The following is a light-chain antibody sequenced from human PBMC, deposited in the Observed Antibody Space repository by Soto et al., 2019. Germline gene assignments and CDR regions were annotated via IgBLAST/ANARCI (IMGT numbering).Light chain of an antibody. CDR2: RDN. CDR3: QVWDSSF. Sequence: SYELTQPLSVSVAPGQTARITCGGNNIGSKNVHWYQQKPGQAPVLVMYRDNNRPSGIPERFFGSNSGNTATLTISRAQVGDEADYYCQVWDSSFFGGGTKLTVL. J-gene: IGLJ2*01. V-gene: IGLV3-9*01. CDR1: NIGSKN.